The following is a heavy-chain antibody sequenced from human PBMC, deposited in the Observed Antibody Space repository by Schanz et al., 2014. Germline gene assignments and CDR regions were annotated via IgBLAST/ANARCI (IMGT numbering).Heavy chain of an antibody. D-gene: IGHD1-26*01. CDR2: INSDGTTT. V-gene: IGHV3-74*01. CDR1: GITFSGYS. J-gene: IGHJ4*02. Sequence: EVQLVESGGGLAQPGGSLRLSCAASGITFSGYSMNWVRQAPGKGLVWVSHINSDGTTTTYADSVKGRFTISRDNAENTLYLQMNSLRSEDTAVYYCAREVGGSFGQHYWGQGALVTVSS. CDR3: AREVGGSFGQHY.